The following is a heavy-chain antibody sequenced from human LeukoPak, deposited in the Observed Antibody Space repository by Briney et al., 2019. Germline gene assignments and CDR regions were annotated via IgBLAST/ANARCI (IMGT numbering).Heavy chain of an antibody. CDR3: AKRDYGHNSEPPLFDY. J-gene: IGHJ4*02. CDR2: IVGSGDST. Sequence: PGGSLRLSCAASGFTFSSYAMGWVRQAPGKGLEWVSNIVGSGDSTFYADSVKGRFTISRDNSKNMVYLQMNSLRAEDTALYYCAKRDYGHNSEPPLFDYWGQGTLVTVSS. CDR1: GFTFSSYA. V-gene: IGHV3-23*01. D-gene: IGHD4-23*01.